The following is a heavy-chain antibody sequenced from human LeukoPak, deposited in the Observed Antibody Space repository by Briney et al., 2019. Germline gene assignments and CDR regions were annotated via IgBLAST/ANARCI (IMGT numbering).Heavy chain of an antibody. CDR1: GGSISSSSYY. CDR2: IYYSGST. Sequence: SETLPLTCTVSGGSISSSSYYWGWIRQPPGKGLEWIGSIYYSGSTYYNPSLKSRVTISVDTSKNQFSLKLSSVTAADTAVYYCARQAIGDDYVWGSYRYNWFDPWGQGTLVTVSS. D-gene: IGHD3-16*02. V-gene: IGHV4-39*01. CDR3: ARQAIGDDYVWGSYRYNWFDP. J-gene: IGHJ5*02.